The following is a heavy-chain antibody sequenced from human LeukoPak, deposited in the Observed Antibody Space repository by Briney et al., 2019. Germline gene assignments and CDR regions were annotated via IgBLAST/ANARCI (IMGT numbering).Heavy chain of an antibody. CDR2: IYYSGST. V-gene: IGHV4-30-4*07. CDR3: ARMFDYYDSSGYYYPFDY. J-gene: IGHJ4*02. CDR1: GGSISSGGYS. D-gene: IGHD3-22*01. Sequence: SETLSLTCAVSGGSISSGGYSWSWIRQPPGKGLEWIGYIYYSGSTYYNPSLKSRVTISVDTSKNQFSLKLSSVTAADTAVYYCARMFDYYDSSGYYYPFDYWGQGTLVPVSS.